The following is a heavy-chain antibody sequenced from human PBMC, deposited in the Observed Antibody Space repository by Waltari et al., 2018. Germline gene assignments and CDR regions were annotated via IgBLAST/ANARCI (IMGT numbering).Heavy chain of an antibody. J-gene: IGHJ6*03. CDR1: GGSISSYY. Sequence: QVQLQESGSGLVKPSETLSLTCTVSGGSISSYYWSWIRQPPGKGLEWIGYIYYSGSTNYNPSLKSRVTISVDTSKNQFSLKLSSVTAADTAVYYRARFSSTSRAYYYYMDVWGKGTTVTISS. CDR3: ARFSSTSRAYYYYMDV. V-gene: IGHV4-59*12. CDR2: IYYSGST. D-gene: IGHD2-2*01.